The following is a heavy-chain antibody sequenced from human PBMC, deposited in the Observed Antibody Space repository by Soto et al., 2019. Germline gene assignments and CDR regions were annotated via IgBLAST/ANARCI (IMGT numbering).Heavy chain of an antibody. J-gene: IGHJ4*02. D-gene: IGHD5-12*01. CDR1: GGSISSGGYY. CDR2: IYYSGST. Sequence: PSETLSLTCTVSGGSISSGGYYWSWIRQHPGKGLEWIGYIYYSGSTYYNPSLKSRVTISVDTSKNQFSLKLSSVTAADTAVYYCARGRDGYNSLDYWGQGTPVTVSS. V-gene: IGHV4-31*03. CDR3: ARGRDGYNSLDY.